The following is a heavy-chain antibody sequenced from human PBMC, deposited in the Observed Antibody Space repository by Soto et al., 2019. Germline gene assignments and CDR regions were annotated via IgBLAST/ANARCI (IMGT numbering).Heavy chain of an antibody. J-gene: IGHJ6*02. Sequence: SETLPLTCSVSGSSIITSYYWGWIRQPPGKGLEWIGSAYYSGSTYYNPSLKSRVTIFVDTSKSQFSLMLGSVTAADTAVYYCARHDWARFYGMDVWGQGTTVTVSS. D-gene: IGHD2-21*01. CDR1: GSSIITSYY. CDR3: ARHDWARFYGMDV. CDR2: AYYSGST. V-gene: IGHV4-39*01.